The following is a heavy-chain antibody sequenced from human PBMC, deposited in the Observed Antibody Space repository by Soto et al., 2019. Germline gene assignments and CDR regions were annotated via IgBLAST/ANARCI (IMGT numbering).Heavy chain of an antibody. Sequence: QVQLVESGGGVVQPGRSLRLSCAASGFTFSSYAMHWVRQAPGKGLEWVAVISYDGSNKYYADSVKGRFTSSRDNSKNTLNLQMSSLRSEDTAVYYCARDRLWGTAMVVWYFDLWGRGTLVIVST. CDR2: ISYDGSNK. CDR3: ARDRLWGTAMVVWYFDL. D-gene: IGHD5-18*01. V-gene: IGHV3-30-3*01. CDR1: GFTFSSYA. J-gene: IGHJ2*01.